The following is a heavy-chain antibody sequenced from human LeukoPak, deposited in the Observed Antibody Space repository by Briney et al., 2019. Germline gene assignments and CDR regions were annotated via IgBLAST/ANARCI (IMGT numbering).Heavy chain of an antibody. Sequence: PSETLSLTCSVSGGSIDTFFWTWIRQPPGKGLEWIGYVSYVGTSYNPSLKSRLTISLDTSKTQFSLDLTSVTAADTGVYYCARGMRIAVAGYWFDPWGQGTLVTVSS. D-gene: IGHD6-19*01. CDR3: ARGMRIAVAGYWFDP. V-gene: IGHV4-59*01. CDR2: VSYVGT. CDR1: GGSIDTFF. J-gene: IGHJ5*02.